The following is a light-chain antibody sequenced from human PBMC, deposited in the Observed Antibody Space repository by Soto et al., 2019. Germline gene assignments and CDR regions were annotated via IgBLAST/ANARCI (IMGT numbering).Light chain of an antibody. J-gene: IGLJ3*02. V-gene: IGLV4-60*02. CDR1: SGHSTYI. CDR2: LEGSGSY. Sequence: QTVVTQSSSASASLGSSVKLTCTLSSGHSTYIIAWHQQQPGKAPRYLMKLEGSGSYNKGSEVPDRFSGSSSGADRYLTISNLQFEDEADYYCETWDGNTRVFGGGTKLTVL. CDR3: ETWDGNTRV.